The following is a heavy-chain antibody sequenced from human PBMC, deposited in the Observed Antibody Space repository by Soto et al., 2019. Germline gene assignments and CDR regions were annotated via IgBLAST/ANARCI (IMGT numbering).Heavy chain of an antibody. Sequence: QLVQSGAEVKKPGASVRVSCKTSGPTFIAYYIHWVRQAPGQGLEWMGWIDPKSGGKTYEQKCLGSVTMTRDTSINTAYMDLNRLTSDDTAVYYCARVSVDVPEWGQGTLITVSS. CDR1: GPTFIAYY. CDR2: IDPKSGGK. CDR3: ARVSVDVPE. V-gene: IGHV1-2*02. D-gene: IGHD5-12*01. J-gene: IGHJ4*02.